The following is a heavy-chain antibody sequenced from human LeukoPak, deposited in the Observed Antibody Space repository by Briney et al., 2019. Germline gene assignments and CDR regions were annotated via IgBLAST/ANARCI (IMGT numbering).Heavy chain of an antibody. CDR1: GDRVTSSSAT. CDR3: ARKPPRCSNPACYFSA. D-gene: IGHD2-15*01. J-gene: IGHJ4*02. Sequence: SQTLSLTCVISGDRVTSSSATWNWIRQSPSRGLEWLGRTYYRTKWYNDYALSVQGRIFITADISKNHFSLQLLSATPEDTAVYSCARKPPRCSNPACYFSAWGQGTLITVSS. CDR2: TYYRTKWYN. V-gene: IGHV6-1*01.